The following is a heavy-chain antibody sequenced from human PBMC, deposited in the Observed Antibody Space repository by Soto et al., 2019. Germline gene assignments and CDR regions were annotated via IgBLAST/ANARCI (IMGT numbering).Heavy chain of an antibody. CDR2: MEPSTGRT. CDR1: GGTFSSYA. CDR3: ARGVSAGVDY. D-gene: IGHD1-26*01. J-gene: IGHJ4*02. Sequence: WASVKVSCKASGGTFSSYAINWVRQTAGQGLEWMGWMEPSTGRTGYAQKFQGRVTMTRDTSINTAYMELTTLTSDDTAFYYCARGVSAGVDYWGQGTLVTVSS. V-gene: IGHV1-8*02.